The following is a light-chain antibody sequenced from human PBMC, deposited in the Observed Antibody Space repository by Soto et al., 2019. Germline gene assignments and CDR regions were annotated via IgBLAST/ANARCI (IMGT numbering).Light chain of an antibody. V-gene: IGKV1-5*03. CDR1: QSISSW. CDR2: KAS. J-gene: IGKJ1*01. CDR3: QQYSIYSRS. Sequence: DIQMTQSPSTLSASVGDRVTITCRASQSISSWLAWYQQKPGKAPNLLIYKASTLRSGVPSRFSGSGSGTKFPLTISSLQPDDFATYYCQQYSIYSRSFGQGTKVEVK.